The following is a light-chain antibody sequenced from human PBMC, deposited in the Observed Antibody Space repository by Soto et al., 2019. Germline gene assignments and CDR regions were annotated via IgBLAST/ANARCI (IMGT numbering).Light chain of an antibody. Sequence: QSVLTQPPSGSGAPGQRVTISCTGSSSNIGAGYDVHWYQQLPGTAPKLLIYGNSNRPSGVPDRFSGSKSGTSASLAITGLQAEDEADYYCQSYDSSLSAHYVFGTGTKVTVL. CDR3: QSYDSSLSAHYV. V-gene: IGLV1-40*01. J-gene: IGLJ1*01. CDR1: SSNIGAGYD. CDR2: GNS.